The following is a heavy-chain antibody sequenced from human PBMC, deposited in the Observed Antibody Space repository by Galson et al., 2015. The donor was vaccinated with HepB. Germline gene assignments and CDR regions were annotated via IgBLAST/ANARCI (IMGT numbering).Heavy chain of an antibody. J-gene: IGHJ4*02. Sequence: SLRLSCAASGFTFSDYSMSWIRQAPGKGLEWVSYISAGDHTIYYADSVKGRFTISRDNAQNSLFLQMDSLRADDTALYYCAKGGASTAQTRSYFDSWGRGTLVTVSS. D-gene: IGHD1-1*01. CDR1: GFTFSDYS. CDR2: ISAGDHTI. CDR3: AKGGASTAQTRSYFDS. V-gene: IGHV3-11*01.